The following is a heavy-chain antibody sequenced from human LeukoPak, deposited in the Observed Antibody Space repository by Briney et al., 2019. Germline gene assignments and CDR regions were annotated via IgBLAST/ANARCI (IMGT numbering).Heavy chain of an antibody. CDR2: INHSGST. CDR3: ARHFPSCGADCHPPRAVDY. J-gene: IGHJ4*02. D-gene: IGHD2-21*02. Sequence: PSETLSLTCAVYGGSFSGYYWSWIRQPPGKGLEWIGEINHSGSTNYNPSLKSRVTISVDTPKNQFSLKLSSVTAADTAVYYCARHFPSCGADCHPPRAVDYWGQGTLVTVSS. V-gene: IGHV4-34*01. CDR1: GGSFSGYY.